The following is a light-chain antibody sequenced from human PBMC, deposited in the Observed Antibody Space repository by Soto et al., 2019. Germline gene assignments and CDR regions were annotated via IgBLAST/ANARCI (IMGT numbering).Light chain of an antibody. CDR1: QSVSSY. V-gene: IGKV3-11*01. CDR2: DAS. J-gene: IGKJ4*01. CDR3: QHRGNWPLT. Sequence: DIVLTQSPATLSLSPVGRATLSCTASQSVSSYLAWYQQKPGQAPRLLIYDASNRATGIPARFSGSGSGTDFSLTISSLEPEDFAVYYCQHRGNWPLTFGGGTKVDIK.